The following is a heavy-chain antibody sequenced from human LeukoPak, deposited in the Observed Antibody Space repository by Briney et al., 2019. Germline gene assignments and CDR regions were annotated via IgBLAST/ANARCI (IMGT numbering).Heavy chain of an antibody. D-gene: IGHD3-22*01. CDR2: INPNSGGT. V-gene: IGHV1-2*02. CDR3: AREGWPSIYYDSSGLNWFDP. J-gene: IGHJ5*02. Sequence: GASVKVSCKASGYTFTGYYMHWVRQAPGQGLEWMGWINPNSGGTNYAQKFQGRVTMTRDTSISTAYMELSRLRSDDTAVYYCAREGWPSIYYDSSGLNWFDPWGQGTLVIVSS. CDR1: GYTFTGYY.